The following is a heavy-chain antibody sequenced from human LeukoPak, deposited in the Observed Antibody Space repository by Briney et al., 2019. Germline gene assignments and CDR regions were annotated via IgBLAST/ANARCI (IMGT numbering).Heavy chain of an antibody. V-gene: IGHV4-59*08. Sequence: SETLSLTCTVSGGSISSYYWSWIRQPPGKGLEWIGEIFHSGSTNYNPSLKSRVTISVDKSKNQFSLKLSSVTAADTAMYYCARHGSSYYYGMDVWGQGTTVTVSS. CDR1: GGSISSYY. D-gene: IGHD5-12*01. J-gene: IGHJ6*02. CDR2: IFHSGST. CDR3: ARHGSSYYYGMDV.